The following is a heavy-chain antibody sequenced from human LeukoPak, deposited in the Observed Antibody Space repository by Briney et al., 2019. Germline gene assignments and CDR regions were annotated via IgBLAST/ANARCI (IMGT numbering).Heavy chain of an antibody. CDR3: ARVPHRWYPNFDY. V-gene: IGHV4-4*02. J-gene: IGHJ4*02. D-gene: IGHD6-13*01. CDR1: GGSISSSNW. CDR2: IYHSGST. Sequence: PSETLSLTCAVSGGSISSSNWWSWVRQPPGKGLEWIGEIYHSGSTNYNPTLKSRVTISVDKSKNQFSLKLSSVTAADTAVYYCARVPHRWYPNFDYWGQGTLVTVSS.